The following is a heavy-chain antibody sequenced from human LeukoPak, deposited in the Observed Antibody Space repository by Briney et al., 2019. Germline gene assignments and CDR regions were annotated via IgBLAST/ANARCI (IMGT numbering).Heavy chain of an antibody. J-gene: IGHJ4*02. CDR3: ARSRYSGSYLTLYFDY. D-gene: IGHD1-26*01. CDR2: ISGSGGST. Sequence: GGSLRLSCAASGFTFSSYAMSWVRQAPGKGLEWVSAISGSGGSTYYADSVKGRFTISRDNSKNTLYLQMGSLRAEDMAVYYCARSRYSGSYLTLYFDYWGQGTLVTVSS. CDR1: GFTFSSYA. V-gene: IGHV3-23*01.